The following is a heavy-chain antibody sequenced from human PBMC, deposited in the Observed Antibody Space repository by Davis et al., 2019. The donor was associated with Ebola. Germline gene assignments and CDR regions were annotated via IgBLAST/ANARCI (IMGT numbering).Heavy chain of an antibody. CDR2: ISNSSSYI. CDR1: GFTFSSYS. CDR3: ARYYYGSGTPDGMDV. D-gene: IGHD3-10*01. V-gene: IGHV3-21*01. J-gene: IGHJ6*04. Sequence: GESLKISCAASGFTFSSYSMNWVRQAPGKGLEWVSSISNSSSYIYYADSVKGRFTISRDNAKNSLYLQMNSLRAEDTAVYYCARYYYGSGTPDGMDVWGKGTTVTVSS.